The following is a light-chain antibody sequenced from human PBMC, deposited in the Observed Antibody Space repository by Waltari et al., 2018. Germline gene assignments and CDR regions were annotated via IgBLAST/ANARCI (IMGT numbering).Light chain of an antibody. CDR2: PAT. J-gene: IGLJ2*01. Sequence: QSVLTQPASVSGSPGQSITISCTGTRSEIGAYNFVSWFQQLPGQAPRLLISPATKRPSGVSYRFSGSKSGNTASLSISDLQAEDEADYYCCSYVGGSRVLFGGGTKLTV. CDR1: RSEIGAYNF. V-gene: IGLV2-23*01. CDR3: CSYVGGSRVL.